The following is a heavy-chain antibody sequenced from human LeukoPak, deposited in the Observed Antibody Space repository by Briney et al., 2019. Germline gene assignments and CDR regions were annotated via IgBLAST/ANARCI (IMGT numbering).Heavy chain of an antibody. V-gene: IGHV4-39*01. CDR1: GGSISSRSYY. CDR3: ASFYCSGGSCYQYFSYYYMDV. D-gene: IGHD2-15*01. Sequence: SETLSLTCTVSGGSISSRSYYWGWIRQPPGKGLEWIGSIYYSGSTYYNPSLQSRLTISVDTSTHHFSLKLNSVTAADTAVYYCASFYCSGGSCYQYFSYYYMDVWGKGTTVTISS. CDR2: IYYSGST. J-gene: IGHJ6*03.